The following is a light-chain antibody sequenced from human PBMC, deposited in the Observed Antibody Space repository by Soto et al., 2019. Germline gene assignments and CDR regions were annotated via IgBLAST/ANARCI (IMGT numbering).Light chain of an antibody. CDR3: QQANSFPRT. CDR2: AAS. CDR1: QDINKW. V-gene: IGKV1-12*01. J-gene: IGKJ1*01. Sequence: IQMPPSPSSVSASVGDRATITCRASQDINKWLAWYQQKPGKAPKLLIYAASNLQSGVPSRFSGSGSGTDFTLTISSLQPEDFATYYCQQANSFPRTVGQGTKVDIK.